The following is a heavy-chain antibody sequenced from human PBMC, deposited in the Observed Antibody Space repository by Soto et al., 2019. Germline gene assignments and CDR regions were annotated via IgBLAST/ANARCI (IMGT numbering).Heavy chain of an antibody. CDR2: ISHDGKIK. Sequence: QVCLVESGGGVVQPGRSLRLSCAASGFTFSSFALHWVRQAPGKGLEWVAVISHDGKIKYYADFVRGRSTISRDNSKNTLYLQLGRLRPDDTAVYYCARDTLWFGELSRQGFDFWGQGTLLSVSS. D-gene: IGHD3-10*01. V-gene: IGHV3-30*04. CDR1: GFTFSSFA. CDR3: ARDTLWFGELSRQGFDF. J-gene: IGHJ4*02.